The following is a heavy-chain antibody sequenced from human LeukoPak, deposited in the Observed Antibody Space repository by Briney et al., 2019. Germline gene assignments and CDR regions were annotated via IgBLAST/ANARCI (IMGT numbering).Heavy chain of an antibody. V-gene: IGHV4-59*08. CDR1: GGSISSYY. Sequence: SETLSLTCTVSGGSISSYYWSWIRQPPGKGLEWIGYIYYSGSTNYNPSLKSRVTISVDTSKNQFSLKLSSVTAADTAVYYCARQSHDYYFDYWGQGTLVTVSS. CDR3: ARQSHDYYFDY. CDR2: IYYSGST. J-gene: IGHJ4*02. D-gene: IGHD2-21*02.